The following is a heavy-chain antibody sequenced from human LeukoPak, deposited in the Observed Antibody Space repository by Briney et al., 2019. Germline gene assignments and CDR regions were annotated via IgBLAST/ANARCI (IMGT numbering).Heavy chain of an antibody. Sequence: PGRSLRLSCKASGFTFGDYAMSWFRQAPGKGLEWVGFIRSKAYGGTTEYAASVKGRFTISRDDSKSIAYLQMNSLKTEDTAVYYCTRDDYGDYKGSDYWGQGTLVTVSS. CDR3: TRDDYGDYKGSDY. V-gene: IGHV3-49*03. CDR1: GFTFGDYA. CDR2: IRSKAYGGTT. D-gene: IGHD4-17*01. J-gene: IGHJ4*02.